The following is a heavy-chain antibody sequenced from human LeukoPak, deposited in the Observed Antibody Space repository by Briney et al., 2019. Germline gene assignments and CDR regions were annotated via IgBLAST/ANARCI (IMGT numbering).Heavy chain of an antibody. CDR1: GFTFNNYG. J-gene: IGHJ3*02. V-gene: IGHV3-33*08. D-gene: IGHD3-22*01. Sequence: GRSLRLSCAASGFTFNNYGMHWVRQAPGKGLEWVAVVWYDESNKYYVDSVKGRFTISGDNSKNTLYLQMNSLRVEDTALYYCAREDSSGAFDIWGQGTMVTVSS. CDR3: AREDSSGAFDI. CDR2: VWYDESNK.